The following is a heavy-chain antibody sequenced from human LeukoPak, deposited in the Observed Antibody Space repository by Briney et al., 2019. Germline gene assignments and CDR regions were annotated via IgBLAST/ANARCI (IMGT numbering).Heavy chain of an antibody. V-gene: IGHV4-61*02. Sequence: PSETLSLTCTVSGGSISSGSYYWSWIRQPAGKGLEWIGRIYTSGSTNYNPSLKSRVTISVDTSKNQFSLKLSSVTAADTAVYYCARDQPLSEQLVHEDYYYYYMDVWGKGTTVTVSS. CDR2: IYTSGST. J-gene: IGHJ6*03. CDR1: GGSISSGSYY. CDR3: ARDQPLSEQLVHEDYYYYYMDV. D-gene: IGHD6-6*01.